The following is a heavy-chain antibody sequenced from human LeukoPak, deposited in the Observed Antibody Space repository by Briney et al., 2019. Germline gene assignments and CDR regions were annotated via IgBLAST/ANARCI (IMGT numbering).Heavy chain of an antibody. V-gene: IGHV3-53*01. CDR2: IYAGGST. J-gene: IGHJ4*02. D-gene: IGHD3-22*01. Sequence: GGSLRLSCAAPGFTVSSNYMSWVRQAPGKGLEWVSVIYAGGSTYYADSVKGRFTISRDNSKNTLYLQMNSLRAEDTAVYYCTTADSSGRFLIDYRGQGTLVTVSS. CDR1: GFTVSSNY. CDR3: TTADSSGRFLIDY.